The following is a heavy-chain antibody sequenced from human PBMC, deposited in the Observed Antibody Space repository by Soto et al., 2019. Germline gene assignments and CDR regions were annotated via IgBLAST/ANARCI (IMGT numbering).Heavy chain of an antibody. V-gene: IGHV3-11*01. CDR3: ARDVTPGYSSRNWFDP. Sequence: KPGGSLRLSCAASGFTFSDYYMSWIRQAPGKGLEWVSYISSSGSTIYYADSVKGRFTISRDNAKNSLYLQMNSLRAEDTAVYYCARDVTPGYSSRNWFDPWGQGTLVTVSS. D-gene: IGHD6-13*01. CDR1: GFTFSDYY. CDR2: ISSSGSTI. J-gene: IGHJ5*02.